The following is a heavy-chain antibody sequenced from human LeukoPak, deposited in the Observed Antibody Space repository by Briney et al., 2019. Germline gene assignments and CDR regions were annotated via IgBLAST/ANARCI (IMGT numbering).Heavy chain of an antibody. D-gene: IGHD1-26*01. CDR3: ARVLLGATIINYYYYYMDV. J-gene: IGHJ6*03. CDR2: ITSTASHI. CDR1: GFTFSSYT. Sequence: GGSLRLSCAASGFTFSSYTITWVRQAPGKGLEWVSSITSTASHINYADSAQGRFTISRDNAKKSVFLQMNSLRDEDTAVYYCARVLLGATIINYYYYYMDVWGKGTTVTVSS. V-gene: IGHV3-21*01.